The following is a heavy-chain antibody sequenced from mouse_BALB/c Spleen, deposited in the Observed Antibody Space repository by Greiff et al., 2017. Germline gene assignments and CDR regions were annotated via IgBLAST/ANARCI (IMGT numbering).Heavy chain of an antibody. J-gene: IGHJ4*01. CDR2: ISSGSSTI. Sequence: EVQLVESGGGLVQPGGSRKLSCAASGFTFSSFGMHWVRQAPEKGLEWVAYISSGSSTIYYADTVKGRFTISRDNPKNTLFLQMTSLRSEDTAMYYCARGINYYGSSRYYAMDYWGQGTSVTVSS. D-gene: IGHD1-1*01. V-gene: IGHV5-17*02. CDR1: GFTFSSFG. CDR3: ARGINYYGSSRYYAMDY.